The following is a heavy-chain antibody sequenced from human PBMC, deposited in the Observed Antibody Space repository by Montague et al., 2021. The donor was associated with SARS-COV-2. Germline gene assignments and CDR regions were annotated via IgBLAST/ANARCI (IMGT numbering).Heavy chain of an antibody. CDR1: GGSISPYY. Sequence: SETLSLTCTVSGGSISPYYWNWIRQPPGKGLERIGYIYYTGGTKYNPSLKRRVSMSVDTSKNQFSLRLTSVGAADTAGYYCARIAMAATFDSGGQGALVTVSS. V-gene: IGHV4-59*13. CDR3: ARIAMAATFDS. J-gene: IGHJ4*02. D-gene: IGHD6-25*01. CDR2: IYYTGGT.